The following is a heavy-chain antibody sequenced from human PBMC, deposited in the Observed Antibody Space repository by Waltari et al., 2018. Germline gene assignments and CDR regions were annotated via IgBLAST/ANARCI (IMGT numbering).Heavy chain of an antibody. J-gene: IGHJ4*02. D-gene: IGHD3-22*01. V-gene: IGHV3-23*01. CDR1: GFTFSSYA. CDR3: AKVKPPYYYDSSGYYGGYYFDY. CDR2: ISGSGGST. Sequence: EVQLLESGGGLVQPGGSLRLSCAASGFTFSSYAMSWVRQAPGKGLEWVSAISGSGGSTYYADAGKGRFTISRDNSKNTLYLQMNSLRAEDTAVYYCAKVKPPYYYDSSGYYGGYYFDYWGQGTLVTVSS.